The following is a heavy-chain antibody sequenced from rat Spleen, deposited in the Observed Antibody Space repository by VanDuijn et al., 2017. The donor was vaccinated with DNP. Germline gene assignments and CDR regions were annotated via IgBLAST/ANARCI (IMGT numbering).Heavy chain of an antibody. J-gene: IGHJ4*01. CDR3: AGADGRYYYTYAMDA. D-gene: IGHD1-12*02. CDR1: GFAFSTAW. Sequence: EVQLVESGGGLVQPGNSLKLSCATSGFAFSTAWMYWFRQFPEKRLEWVARIKAKSNSYATDYTESVKGRFTISRDDSKSSIYLQMNNLQGEDTAIYYCAGADGRYYYTYAMDAWGQGTSVTVSS. V-gene: IGHV6-6*01. CDR2: IKAKSNSYAT.